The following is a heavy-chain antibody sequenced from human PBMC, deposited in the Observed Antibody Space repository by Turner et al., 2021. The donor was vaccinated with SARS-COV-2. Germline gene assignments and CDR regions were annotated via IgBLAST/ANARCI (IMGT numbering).Heavy chain of an antibody. CDR1: GFTFSSYA. CDR3: AKVPPSGDYVDY. Sequence: EVQMLESGDGLVQPGGSLRTSCAASGFTFSSYAMSCVRQAPGKGLEWVSAFSAGCGSTYYADSVKGRFTISRDNSKNTLYLQMNSLRAEDTAVYYCAKVPPSGDYVDYWGQGTLVTVSS. CDR2: FSAGCGST. D-gene: IGHD6-25*01. J-gene: IGHJ4*02. V-gene: IGHV3-23*01.